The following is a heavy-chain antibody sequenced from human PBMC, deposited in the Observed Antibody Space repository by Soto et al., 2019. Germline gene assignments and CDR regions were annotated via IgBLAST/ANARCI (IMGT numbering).Heavy chain of an antibody. D-gene: IGHD2-15*01. CDR3: ARGWSVVVVAATLPTFDY. CDR1: GGSISSSSYY. CDR2: IYYSGST. V-gene: IGHV4-39*01. Sequence: QLQLQESGPGLVKPSETLSLTCTVSGGSISSSSYYWGWIRQPPGKGLEWIGSIYYSGSTYYNPSLKSRVTISVDTSKNQFSLKLSSVTAADTAVYYCARGWSVVVVAATLPTFDYWGQGTLVTVSS. J-gene: IGHJ4*02.